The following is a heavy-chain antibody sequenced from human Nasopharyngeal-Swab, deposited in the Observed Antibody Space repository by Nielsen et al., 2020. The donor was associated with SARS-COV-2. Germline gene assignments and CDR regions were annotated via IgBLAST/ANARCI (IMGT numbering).Heavy chain of an antibody. D-gene: IGHD2-21*02. J-gene: IGHJ4*02. CDR3: ARGPVVAYCGGDCYSEVILPGFDY. Sequence: AGRLFLTCAVYGGSFSGYYWSWIRQPPGTGLEWIGEINHSGSTNYNPSLKSRVTISVDTSKNQFSLKLSSVTAADTALYYCARGPVVAYCGGDCYSEVILPGFDYWGQGTLVTVSS. CDR1: GGSFSGYY. V-gene: IGHV4-34*01. CDR2: INHSGST.